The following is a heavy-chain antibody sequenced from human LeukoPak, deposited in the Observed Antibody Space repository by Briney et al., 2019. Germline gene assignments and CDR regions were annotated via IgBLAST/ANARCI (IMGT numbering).Heavy chain of an antibody. CDR1: GFPFSSYS. Sequence: GESLRLSCLGAGFPFSSYSMNWVRQAPGKGLEWISSITKSSDFQYYANSVRGRFTVPRDNAKNSLYLQMDSLGAEDTAVYFCARDNWNAEPGAFAPWGQGILVTVSS. V-gene: IGHV3-21*01. CDR2: ITKSSDFQ. J-gene: IGHJ5*02. D-gene: IGHD1-20*01. CDR3: ARDNWNAEPGAFAP.